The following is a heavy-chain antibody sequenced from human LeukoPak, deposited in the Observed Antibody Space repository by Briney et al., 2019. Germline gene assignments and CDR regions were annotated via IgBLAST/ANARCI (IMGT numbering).Heavy chain of an antibody. CDR2: INPNSGGT. V-gene: IGHV1-2*02. J-gene: IGHJ3*01. CDR1: GYTFTGYY. Sequence: ASVKVSCKASGYTFTGYYMHWVRQAPGQGLEWMGWINPNSGGTNYAQKFQGRVTITADESTSTAYMELSSLRSEDTAIYYCARIRDGYNDAYDLWGQGTVVTVPS. D-gene: IGHD5-24*01. CDR3: ARIRDGYNDAYDL.